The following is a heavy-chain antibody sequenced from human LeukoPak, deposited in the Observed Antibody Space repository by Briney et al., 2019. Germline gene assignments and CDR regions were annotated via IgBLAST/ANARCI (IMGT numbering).Heavy chain of an antibody. D-gene: IGHD4-11*01. V-gene: IGHV3-9*01. CDR2: INWNSGSV. J-gene: IGHJ3*02. CDR3: AKDRNYRDLDSLDI. Sequence: QPGRSLRLSCVASGFTFDDYAMHWVRQAPGKGLEWVSGINWNSGSVGYADSVKGRFTISRDNAKNSLSLQMNGLGVEDTALYYCAKDRNYRDLDSLDIWGQGTMVTVSS. CDR1: GFTFDDYA.